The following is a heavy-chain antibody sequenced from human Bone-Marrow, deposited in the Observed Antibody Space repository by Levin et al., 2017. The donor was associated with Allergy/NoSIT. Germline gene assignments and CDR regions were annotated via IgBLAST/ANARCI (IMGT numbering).Heavy chain of an antibody. Sequence: SQTLSLTCTVSGGSIGSSDYYWSWIRQTPGKDLEWIGCIYYIGHTYYDRSLRSRVTISVDTSKNQLSLKLRSVTAADTAVYYCARGGMFYHDSSGYPFDYWGQGTQVTVSS. CDR2: IYYIGHT. D-gene: IGHD3-22*01. CDR1: GGSIGSSDYY. V-gene: IGHV4-30-4*01. CDR3: ARGGMFYHDSSGYPFDY. J-gene: IGHJ4*02.